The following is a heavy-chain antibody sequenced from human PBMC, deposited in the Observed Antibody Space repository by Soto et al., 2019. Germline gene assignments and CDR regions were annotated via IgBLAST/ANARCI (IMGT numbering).Heavy chain of an antibody. CDR2: FDPEDGET. J-gene: IGHJ6*02. CDR3: ATDRYSSSPDYYYYYGMDV. V-gene: IGHV1-24*01. Sequence: ASVKVSCKVSGYTLTELSMHWVRQAPGKGLEWMGGFDPEDGETIYAQKFQGRVTMTEDTSTDTAYMELSSLRSEDTAVYCCATDRYSSSPDYYYYYGMDVWGQGTTVTVSS. D-gene: IGHD6-13*01. CDR1: GYTLTELS.